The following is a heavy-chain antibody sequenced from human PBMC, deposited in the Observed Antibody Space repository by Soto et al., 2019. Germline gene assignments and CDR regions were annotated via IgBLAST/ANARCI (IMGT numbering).Heavy chain of an antibody. V-gene: IGHV4-34*01. J-gene: IGHJ5*02. D-gene: IGHD6-13*01. CDR3: ARGSSWYNWFDP. CDR2: INHSGST. Sequence: SETLSLTCAVYGGSFSGYYWSWIRQPPGKGLEWIGEINHSGSTNYNPSLKSRVTISVDTSKNQFSLKLSSVTAADTAVYYCARGSSWYNWFDPWGQGALVTVSS. CDR1: GGSFSGYY.